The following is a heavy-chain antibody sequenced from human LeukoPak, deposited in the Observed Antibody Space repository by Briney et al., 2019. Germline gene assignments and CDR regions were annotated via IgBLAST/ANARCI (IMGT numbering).Heavy chain of an antibody. CDR2: INTDGSYT. CDR3: ARRVAVEKFDS. Sequence: PGGSLRLSCAASGFTFSSYWMHWVRQDPGKGLVWVSRINTDGSYTNYADSVKGRFTISRDNAKNTLYLQMNSLRAEDTAVYYCARRVAVEKFDSWGQGTLVTVSS. CDR1: GFTFSSYW. J-gene: IGHJ4*02. V-gene: IGHV3-74*01. D-gene: IGHD6-19*01.